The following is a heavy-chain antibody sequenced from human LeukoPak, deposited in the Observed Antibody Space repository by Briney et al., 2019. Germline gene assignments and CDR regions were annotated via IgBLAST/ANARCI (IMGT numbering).Heavy chain of an antibody. CDR2: VYTSGRP. V-gene: IGHV4-4*07. J-gene: IGHJ4*02. D-gene: IGHD4-17*01. CDR3: AGDDSGDGSFDY. CDR1: GASMSSHY. Sequence: SETLSLTCTVSGASMSSHYWTWLRQPAGKGLEWIGRVYTSGRPLYNPSVKSRVSLSVDTSRSHFSLRLTSVTAADTALYYCAGDDSGDGSFDYWGQGTLVTVSS.